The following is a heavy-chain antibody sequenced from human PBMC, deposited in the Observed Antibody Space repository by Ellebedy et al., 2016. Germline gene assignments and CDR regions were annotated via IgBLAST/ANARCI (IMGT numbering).Heavy chain of an antibody. Sequence: GGSLRLSXAASGFTLSDYSMNWVRQAPGKGLEWVSAISGSGGSTYYADSVKGRFTISRDNSKNTLYLQMNSLRAEDTAVYYCAKVGQLEWLDAFDIWGQGTMVTVSS. V-gene: IGHV3-23*01. J-gene: IGHJ3*02. CDR2: ISGSGGST. CDR3: AKVGQLEWLDAFDI. CDR1: GFTLSDYS. D-gene: IGHD3-3*01.